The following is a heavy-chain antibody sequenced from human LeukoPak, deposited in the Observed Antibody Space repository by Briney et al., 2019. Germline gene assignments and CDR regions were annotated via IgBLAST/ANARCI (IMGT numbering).Heavy chain of an antibody. CDR2: IYDGGST. J-gene: IGHJ6*02. D-gene: IGHD1-1*01. CDR3: ARVGGTNYYYYGMDV. Sequence: SETLSLTCTVSGGSIRSSYYYWGWIRQPPGKGLEWIGSIYDGGSTYYNPSLKSRVTISVDTSKNQFSLKLSSVTAADTAVYYCARVGGTNYYYYGMDVWGQGTTVTVSS. V-gene: IGHV4-39*07. CDR1: GGSIRSSYYY.